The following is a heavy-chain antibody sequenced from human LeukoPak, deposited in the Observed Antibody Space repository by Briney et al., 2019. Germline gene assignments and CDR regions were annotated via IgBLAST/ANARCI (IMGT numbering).Heavy chain of an antibody. D-gene: IGHD6-13*01. CDR1: GFTFSSYA. V-gene: IGHV3-23*01. Sequence: QSGGSLRLSCAASGFTFSSYAMSWVRQAPGKGLEWVSTISGSGGSTYYADSVKGRFTISRDNSKNTLYLQMNSLRAEDTAVYYCAKDVLSEGSWLDYWGQGTLVTVSS. CDR2: ISGSGGST. J-gene: IGHJ4*02. CDR3: AKDVLSEGSWLDY.